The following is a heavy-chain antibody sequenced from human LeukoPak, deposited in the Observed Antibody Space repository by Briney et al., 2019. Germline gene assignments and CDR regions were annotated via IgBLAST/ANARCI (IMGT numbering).Heavy chain of an antibody. Sequence: SETLSLTCTVSGYSISSGYYWSWIRQPPGKGLDWIGSIYHSGSTYYNPSLKSRVTISVDTSKNQFSLKLSSVTAADTAVYYCARGEAIAATVEWFDPWGQGTLVTVSS. J-gene: IGHJ5*02. D-gene: IGHD6-13*01. CDR3: ARGEAIAATVEWFDP. CDR1: GYSISSGYY. CDR2: IYHSGST. V-gene: IGHV4-38-2*02.